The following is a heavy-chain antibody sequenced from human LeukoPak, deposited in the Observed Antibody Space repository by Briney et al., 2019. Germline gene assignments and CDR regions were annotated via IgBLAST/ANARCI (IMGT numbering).Heavy chain of an antibody. J-gene: IGHJ4*02. CDR1: GFTFSSYE. CDR3: ARERDGYNDY. D-gene: IGHD5-24*01. V-gene: IGHV3-48*03. CDR2: ISSGGSTI. Sequence: AGGSLRLSCAASGFTFSSYEMNWVRQAPGKGLEWVSYISSGGSTIYYADSVKGRFTISRDNAKNSLYLQMNSLRAEDTAVYYCARERDGYNDYWGQGTLVTVSS.